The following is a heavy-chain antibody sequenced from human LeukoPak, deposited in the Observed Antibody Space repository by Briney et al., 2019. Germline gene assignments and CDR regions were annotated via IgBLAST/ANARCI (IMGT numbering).Heavy chain of an antibody. J-gene: IGHJ2*01. CDR1: GFTFSRFW. D-gene: IGHD2-2*01. CDR2: IKQGGSKI. Sequence: GGSLRLSCSASGFTFSRFWMSWVRQAPGKGLEYVALIKQGGSKIYHMDSVKGRFTISRDDATNSLYLQMNSLRAEDTAVYYCAKSDRFRVHCSSTSCYGWYFDLWGRGTLVTVSS. CDR3: AKSDRFRVHCSSTSCYGWYFDL. V-gene: IGHV3-7*05.